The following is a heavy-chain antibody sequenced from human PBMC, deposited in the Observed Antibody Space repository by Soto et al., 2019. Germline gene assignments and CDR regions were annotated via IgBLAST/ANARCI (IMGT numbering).Heavy chain of an antibody. Sequence: GASVKVSCKASGYTFTSYGISWVRQAPGQGLEWMGWISAYNGNTSYAQKLQGRVTMTTDTSTSTAYMELRSLRSDDTAVYYCARDQAPPIPKYCSSTSRYPGNWFDPWGQGTLVTVSS. J-gene: IGHJ5*02. CDR1: GYTFTSYG. D-gene: IGHD2-2*01. CDR3: ARDQAPPIPKYCSSTSRYPGNWFDP. CDR2: ISAYNGNT. V-gene: IGHV1-18*01.